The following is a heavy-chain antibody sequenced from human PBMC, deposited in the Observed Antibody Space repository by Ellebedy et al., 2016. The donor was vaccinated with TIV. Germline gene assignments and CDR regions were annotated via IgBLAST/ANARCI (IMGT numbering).Heavy chain of an antibody. J-gene: IGHJ6*02. D-gene: IGHD2-15*01. CDR1: GFTFSSYS. Sequence: GGSLRLSXAASGFTFSSYSMNWVRQAPGKGLEWVSSISSSSSYIYYADSVKGRFTISRDNAKNSLYLQMNSLRAEDTAVYYCARDPGGPLGVAATLYYYYYGMDVWGQGTTVTVSS. V-gene: IGHV3-21*01. CDR2: ISSSSSYI. CDR3: ARDPGGPLGVAATLYYYYYGMDV.